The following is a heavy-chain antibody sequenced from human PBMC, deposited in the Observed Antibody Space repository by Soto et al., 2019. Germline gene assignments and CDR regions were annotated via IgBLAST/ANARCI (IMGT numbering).Heavy chain of an antibody. Sequence: GGSLRLSCAASGFTFSSYAMHWVRQAPGKGLEWVAVISYDGSNKYYADSVKGRFTISRDNSKDTLYLQMNSLRAEDTAVYYCARESSGWYYFDYWGQGTLITVSS. CDR2: ISYDGSNK. CDR3: ARESSGWYYFDY. D-gene: IGHD6-19*01. CDR1: GFTFSSYA. J-gene: IGHJ4*02. V-gene: IGHV3-30-3*01.